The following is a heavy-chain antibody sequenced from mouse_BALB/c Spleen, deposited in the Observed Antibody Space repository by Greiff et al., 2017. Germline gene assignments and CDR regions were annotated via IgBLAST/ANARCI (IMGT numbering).Heavy chain of an antibody. J-gene: IGHJ2*01. V-gene: IGHV5-6-2*01. CDR1: GFIFSNYY. D-gene: IGHD2-14*01. Sequence: EVNVVESGGGLVKFGGSLKLSCAASGFIFSNYYMSWVRQTPEKRLELVAVINSNGGNTYYPDTVKGRFTISRDNAKNTLFLQMSSLRSEDTALYYCARQGYRYDGYFDYWGQGTTLTVSS. CDR2: INSNGGNT. CDR3: ARQGYRYDGYFDY.